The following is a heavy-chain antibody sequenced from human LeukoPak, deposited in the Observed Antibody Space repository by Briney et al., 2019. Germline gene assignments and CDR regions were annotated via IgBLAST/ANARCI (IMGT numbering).Heavy chain of an antibody. CDR1: SGSISSSNNY. V-gene: IGHV4-39*07. Sequence: SETLSLTCTVSSGSISSSNNYWGWIRQPPGKGLEWIGAIYYSGSTYYSPSLKSRITISLDPSKNQFSLKLSSVTAADTAVYYCARGRRIAAAGTTKKTYYFDYWGQGTLVTVSS. CDR3: ARGRRIAAAGTTKKTYYFDY. J-gene: IGHJ4*02. D-gene: IGHD6-13*01. CDR2: IYYSGST.